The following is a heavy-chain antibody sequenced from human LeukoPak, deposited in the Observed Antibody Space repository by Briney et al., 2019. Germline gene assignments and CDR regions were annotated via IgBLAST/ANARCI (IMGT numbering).Heavy chain of an antibody. V-gene: IGHV3-23*01. CDR2: IGGSGGPI. Sequence: PGGSLRLSCAASGFTFSSYAMNWVRQAPGKGLERVSAIGGSGGPIYYADSVKGRFTISRDNSKNTLFVQMSSLRAEDTAIYYCAKAGPYYFDYRGQGTLVTVSS. J-gene: IGHJ4*02. CDR1: GFTFSSYA. D-gene: IGHD1-14*01. CDR3: AKAGPYYFDY.